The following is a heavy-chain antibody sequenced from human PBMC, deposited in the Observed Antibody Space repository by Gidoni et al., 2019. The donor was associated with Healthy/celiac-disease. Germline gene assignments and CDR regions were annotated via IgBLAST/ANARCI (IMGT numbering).Heavy chain of an antibody. J-gene: IGHJ3*02. Sequence: QVQLVESGGGVVQPGRSLRLSCAASGFTFSSYAMHWVRQAPGKGLEWVAVISYDGSNKYYADSVKGRFTISRDNSKNTLYLQMNSLRAEDTAVYYCARAGYCSSTSCSWVDAFDIWGQGTMVTVSS. CDR2: ISYDGSNK. CDR3: ARAGYCSSTSCSWVDAFDI. V-gene: IGHV3-30-3*01. D-gene: IGHD2-2*01. CDR1: GFTFSSYA.